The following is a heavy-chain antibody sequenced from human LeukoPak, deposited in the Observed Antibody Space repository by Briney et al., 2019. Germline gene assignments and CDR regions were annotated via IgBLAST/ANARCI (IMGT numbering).Heavy chain of an antibody. Sequence: ASVKVSCKASGYTFTGYYMHWVRQAPGQGLEWMGWINPNSGGTNYAQKFQGWVTMTRDTSISTAYMELSRLRSDDTAVYYCARECPDYYDSSGYPNPLDYWGQGTVVTVSS. V-gene: IGHV1-2*04. CDR2: INPNSGGT. J-gene: IGHJ4*02. CDR1: GYTFTGYY. CDR3: ARECPDYYDSSGYPNPLDY. D-gene: IGHD3-22*01.